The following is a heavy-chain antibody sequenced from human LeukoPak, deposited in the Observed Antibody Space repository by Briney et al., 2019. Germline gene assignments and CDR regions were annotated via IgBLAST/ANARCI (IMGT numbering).Heavy chain of an antibody. J-gene: IGHJ4*02. Sequence: SVKVSCKASGGTFSSYAISWVRQAPGQGLEWMGGIIPIFGTANYAQKFQGRVTITADESTSTAYMELSSLRSEDTAVYYCASLYGGKHELDYWGQGTLVTVSS. CDR1: GGTFSSYA. D-gene: IGHD4-23*01. CDR2: IIPIFGTA. V-gene: IGHV1-69*13. CDR3: ASLYGGKHELDY.